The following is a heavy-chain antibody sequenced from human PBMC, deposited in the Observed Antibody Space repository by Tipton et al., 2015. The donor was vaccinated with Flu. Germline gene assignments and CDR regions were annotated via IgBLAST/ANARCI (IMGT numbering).Heavy chain of an antibody. Sequence: QLVQSGAEVKKPGASVKVSCKASGYTFTSYGISWVRQAPGQGLERMGWISAYNGNTNYAQKLQGRVTMTTDTSTSTAYMELRSLRSDGTAVYYCASGGIYCSSTSCYLSWFDPWGQGTLVTVSS. D-gene: IGHD2-2*01. CDR2: ISAYNGNT. CDR3: ASGGIYCSSTSCYLSWFDP. J-gene: IGHJ5*02. CDR1: GYTFTSYG. V-gene: IGHV1-18*01.